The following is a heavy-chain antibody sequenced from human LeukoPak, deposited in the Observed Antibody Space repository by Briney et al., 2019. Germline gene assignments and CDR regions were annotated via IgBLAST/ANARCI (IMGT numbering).Heavy chain of an antibody. Sequence: GGSLRLSCAASGFTFSDYYMSWIRQAPGKGLEWVSYISSSGSNIYYADSVKGRFTISSDNAKNSLYLQMNSLRAEDTAVYYCTLAILTGYYPYGMDVWGQGTTVTVSS. D-gene: IGHD3-9*01. CDR1: GFTFSDYY. V-gene: IGHV3-11*01. J-gene: IGHJ6*02. CDR2: ISSSGSNI. CDR3: TLAILTGYYPYGMDV.